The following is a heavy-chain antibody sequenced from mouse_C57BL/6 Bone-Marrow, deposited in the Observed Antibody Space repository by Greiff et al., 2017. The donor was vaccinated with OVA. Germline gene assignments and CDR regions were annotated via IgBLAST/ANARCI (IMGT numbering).Heavy chain of an antibody. CDR3: AKNPYGKGAWFAY. Sequence: VQGVESGPGLVQPSQSLSITCTVSGFSLTSYGVHWVRQSPGKGLEWLGVIWRGGSTDYNAAFMSRLSITKDNSKSQVFFKMTSLQADDTAIYYGAKNPYGKGAWFAYWGQGTLVTVSA. CDR1: GFSLTSYG. D-gene: IGHD2-1*01. V-gene: IGHV2-5*01. CDR2: IWRGGST. J-gene: IGHJ3*01.